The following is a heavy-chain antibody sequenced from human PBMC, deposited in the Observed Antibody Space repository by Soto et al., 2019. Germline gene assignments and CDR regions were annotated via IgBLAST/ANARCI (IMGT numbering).Heavy chain of an antibody. Sequence: QVQLQESGPGLVKPSGTLSLTCAVSGGSISSYYWWSWVRQPPGRGLEWIGEVYHSGSTNYNPSLQSRVTISVDKSKNQFALELTSVTAADTAVYFCARDRPSEYTYGSSGWSDPWGQGTLVTVSS. CDR1: GGSISSYYW. CDR2: VYHSGST. V-gene: IGHV4-4*02. J-gene: IGHJ5*02. CDR3: ARDRPSEYTYGSSGWSDP. D-gene: IGHD5-18*01.